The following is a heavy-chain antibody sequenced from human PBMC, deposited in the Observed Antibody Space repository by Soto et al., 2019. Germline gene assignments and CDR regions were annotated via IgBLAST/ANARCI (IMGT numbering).Heavy chain of an antibody. V-gene: IGHV3-21*01. CDR3: ARDITPYDFWSGLVHYYYGMDV. CDR2: ISSSSSYI. J-gene: IGHJ6*02. D-gene: IGHD3-3*01. Sequence: VGSLRLSCAASGFTFSSYSMNWVRQAPGKGLEWVSSISSSSSYIYYADSVKGRFTISRDNAKNSLYLQMNSLRAEDTAVYYCARDITPYDFWSGLVHYYYGMDVWGQGTTVTVSS. CDR1: GFTFSSYS.